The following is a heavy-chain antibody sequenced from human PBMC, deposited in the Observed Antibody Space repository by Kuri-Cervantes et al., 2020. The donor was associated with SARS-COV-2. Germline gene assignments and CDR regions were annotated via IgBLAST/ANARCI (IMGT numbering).Heavy chain of an antibody. CDR3: ARDKWPNVVVTCYFDY. D-gene: IGHD2-21*02. V-gene: IGHV3-48*01. CDR2: ISSSSSTI. Sequence: GESLKISCSASGFTFSSYSMNWVRQAPGKGLEWVSYISSSSSTIYYADSVKGRFTISRDNAKNSLYLQMNSLRAEDTAVYYCARDKWPNVVVTCYFDYWGQGTLVTVSS. J-gene: IGHJ4*02. CDR1: GFTFSSYS.